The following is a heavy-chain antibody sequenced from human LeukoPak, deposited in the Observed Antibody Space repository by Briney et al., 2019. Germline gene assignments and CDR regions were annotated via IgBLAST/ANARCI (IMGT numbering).Heavy chain of an antibody. D-gene: IGHD2-2*01. Sequence: GGSLRLSCAASGLTFNKAWMTWVRQAPGKGLEWVAFIRYDGSNKYYADSVEGRFTVSRDNSKNTLYLQVNSLRAEDTAVYYCAKDSDCTSNICYDYYYYYMDVWGKGTTVTVSS. CDR1: GLTFNKAW. V-gene: IGHV3-30*02. J-gene: IGHJ6*03. CDR3: AKDSDCTSNICYDYYYYYMDV. CDR2: IRYDGSNK.